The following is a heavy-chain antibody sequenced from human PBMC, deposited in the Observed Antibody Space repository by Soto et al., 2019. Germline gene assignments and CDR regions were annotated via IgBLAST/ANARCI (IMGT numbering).Heavy chain of an antibody. CDR1: GGSISSDDYY. J-gene: IGHJ1*01. D-gene: IGHD3-22*01. Sequence: SETLSLTCTVSGGSISSDDYYWSWIRQAPGRGLEWIGYIHSSGSIYYNPSLKSRATMSIVTAGNQFSLKVSSVTVADTAVYYCARDLDGLHDDTSGPFPRPGWGQGTLVTV. CDR3: ARDLDGLHDDTSGPFPRPG. V-gene: IGHV4-30-4*01. CDR2: IHSSGSI.